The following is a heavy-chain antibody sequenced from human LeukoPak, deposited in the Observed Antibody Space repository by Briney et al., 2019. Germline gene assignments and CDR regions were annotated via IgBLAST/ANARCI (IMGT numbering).Heavy chain of an antibody. CDR2: IYPGDSDT. J-gene: IGHJ5*02. CDR1: GYSFTSYW. CDR3: ARQRFTMRAYAGNWFDP. D-gene: IGHD3-10*01. Sequence: GESLKISCKGSGYSFTSYWIGGVRQMPGKGLEWMGIIYPGDSDTRYSPSFQGRVTISADKSISTAYLQWSSLKASDTAMYYCARQRFTMRAYAGNWFDPWGQGTLVTVSS. V-gene: IGHV5-51*01.